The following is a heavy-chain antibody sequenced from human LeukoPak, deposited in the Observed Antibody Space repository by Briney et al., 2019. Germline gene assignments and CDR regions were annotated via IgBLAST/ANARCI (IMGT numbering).Heavy chain of an antibody. CDR1: GFTFSSYS. CDR2: ISGSAGST. V-gene: IGHV3-23*01. Sequence: GGSLRLSCAASGFTFSSYSMSWVRHAPGKGLEGVSGISGSAGSTYYADSVKGRFTISRDNSKNTLYLQMNSLRAEDTAVYYCAKLYSYSNTWVDYWGQGTLVTVSS. CDR3: AKLYSYSNTWVDY. D-gene: IGHD6-13*01. J-gene: IGHJ4*02.